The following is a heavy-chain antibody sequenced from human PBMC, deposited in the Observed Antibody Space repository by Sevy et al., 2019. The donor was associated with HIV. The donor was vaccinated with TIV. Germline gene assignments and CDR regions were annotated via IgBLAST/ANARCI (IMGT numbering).Heavy chain of an antibody. D-gene: IGHD1-26*01. CDR2: INNGGTYL. J-gene: IGHJ4*02. CDR1: GFTFGTFW. Sequence: GGSLRLSCAASGFTFGTFWMHWVRQGPGKGLVWVSRINNGGTYLDYADSVKVRFTISRDDAKSTLYLQMNNLGAEDTGLYYCVRGTAEWAGIDFWGQGALVTVSS. V-gene: IGHV3-74*01. CDR3: VRGTAEWAGIDF.